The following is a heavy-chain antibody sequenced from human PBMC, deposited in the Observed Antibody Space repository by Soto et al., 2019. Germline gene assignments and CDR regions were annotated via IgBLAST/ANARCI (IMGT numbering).Heavy chain of an antibody. V-gene: IGHV3-48*01. J-gene: IGHJ4*02. D-gene: IGHD2-2*01. CDR3: VGEVGFQLIY. CDR1: GFTFSTHS. Sequence: GGSLRLSCAASGFTFSTHSMNWVRQAPGKGLEWISYITSSDVTMYADSVKGRFTISRDNAKNSLYLQMNSPRAEDTAVYFCVGEVGFQLIYWGQGTLVTISS. CDR2: ITSSDVT.